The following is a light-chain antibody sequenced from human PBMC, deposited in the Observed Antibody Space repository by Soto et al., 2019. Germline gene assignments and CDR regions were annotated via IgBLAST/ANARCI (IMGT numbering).Light chain of an antibody. J-gene: IGKJ1*01. CDR1: QSVSSSF. CDR2: GAS. Sequence: EIVLAQSPGTLSLSPGDSATLSCRASQSVSSSFLAWYQQKAGQAPRLLIYGASRRATGIPDRFSGSGSGTDFTLTISRLEPEDFAVYYCQQYVSSPWAFGQGTKV. V-gene: IGKV3-20*01. CDR3: QQYVSSPWA.